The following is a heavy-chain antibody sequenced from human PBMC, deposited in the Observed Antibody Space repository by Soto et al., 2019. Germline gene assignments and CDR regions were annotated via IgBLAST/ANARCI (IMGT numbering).Heavy chain of an antibody. Sequence: QVQLVQSGAEVKKPGSSVRVSCKASGDTFTFYSIHWVRQAPGLGLEWMGRINPILSMSNYAQRFQGRVTXTXDYXPSTAYMELSSLRSDATAMYYCASSYGSGYRAFDYWGQGALVTVSS. CDR2: INPILSMS. CDR3: ASSYGSGYRAFDY. D-gene: IGHD3-10*01. V-gene: IGHV1-69*02. J-gene: IGHJ4*02. CDR1: GDTFTFYS.